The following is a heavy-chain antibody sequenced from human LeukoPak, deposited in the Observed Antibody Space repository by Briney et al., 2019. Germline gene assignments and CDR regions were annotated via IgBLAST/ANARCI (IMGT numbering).Heavy chain of an antibody. V-gene: IGHV4-38-2*02. CDR3: ARMGGGWDFDL. CDR1: GFSISSRSY. D-gene: IGHD3-10*01. CDR2: MYHGGNT. Sequence: SETLSLTCTVSGFSISSRSYWGWVRQPPGKGLEGIGSMYHGGNTYYNPSLRSRVTISVDTAKNQLSLKLISVTAADTAVYYCARMGGGWDFDLWGRGTLVTVSS. J-gene: IGHJ2*01.